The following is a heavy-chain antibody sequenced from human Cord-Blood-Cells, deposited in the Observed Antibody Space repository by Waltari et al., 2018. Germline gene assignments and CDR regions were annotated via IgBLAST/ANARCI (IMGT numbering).Heavy chain of an antibody. CDR1: GFTFSSYS. D-gene: IGHD3-3*01. CDR3: ARPYYDFWSGYYYFDY. J-gene: IGHJ4*02. V-gene: IGHV3-21*01. CDR2: ISSSSSYI. Sequence: EVQLVESGGGLVKPGGSLRLSCAASGFTFSSYSMNWVRQAPGKGLEWVSSISSSSSYIDYADSVKGPFTISRDNAKNSLYLQMNSLRAEDTAVYYCARPYYDFWSGYYYFDYWGQGSLVTVSS.